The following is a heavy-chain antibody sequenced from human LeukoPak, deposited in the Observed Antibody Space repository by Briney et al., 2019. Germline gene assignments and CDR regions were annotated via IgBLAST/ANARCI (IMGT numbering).Heavy chain of an antibody. Sequence: SETLSLTCTVSGGSISSYYWSWIRQPPGKGLEWIGYIYYSGSTNYNPSLKSRVTISVDTSKNQFSLKLSSVTAADTAVYYRARGSYGDIFDYWGQGTLVTVSS. D-gene: IGHD4-17*01. J-gene: IGHJ4*02. CDR3: ARGSYGDIFDY. CDR2: IYYSGST. CDR1: GGSISSYY. V-gene: IGHV4-59*01.